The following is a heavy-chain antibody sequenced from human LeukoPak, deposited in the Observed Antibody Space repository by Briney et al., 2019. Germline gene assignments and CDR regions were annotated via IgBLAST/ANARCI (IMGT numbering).Heavy chain of an antibody. J-gene: IGHJ3*02. Sequence: SETLSLTCTVSGGSISSSSYYWGWIRQPPGKGLEWIGSIYYSGSTYYNPSLKSRVTISVDTSKNQFSLKLSSVTAADTAVYYCASQITMIVVVITTHAFDIWGQGTMVTVSS. CDR1: GGSISSSSYY. CDR2: IYYSGST. V-gene: IGHV4-39*01. D-gene: IGHD3-22*01. CDR3: ASQITMIVVVITTHAFDI.